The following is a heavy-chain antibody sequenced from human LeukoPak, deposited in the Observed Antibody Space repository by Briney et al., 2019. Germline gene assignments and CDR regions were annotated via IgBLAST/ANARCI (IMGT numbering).Heavy chain of an antibody. J-gene: IGHJ4*02. CDR2: INAGNGNT. V-gene: IGHV1-3*01. CDR1: GYTFTSYA. D-gene: IGHD6-13*01. Sequence: ASVKVSCKASGYTFTSYAMHWVRQAPGQRLEWMGWINAGNGNTKYSQKFQGRVTITRDTSASTAYMELSSLRSEDTAVYYCARGCSSSWSYFDYWGQGTLVTVSS. CDR3: ARGCSSSWSYFDY.